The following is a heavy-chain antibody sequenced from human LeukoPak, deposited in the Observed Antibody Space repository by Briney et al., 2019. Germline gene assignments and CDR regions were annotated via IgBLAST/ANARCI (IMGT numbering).Heavy chain of an antibody. J-gene: IGHJ5*02. V-gene: IGHV3-48*02. CDR3: ARDMTTSSSWYRRRTNWFDP. D-gene: IGHD6-13*01. CDR1: GXTSSSYS. CDR2: ISSSSSTI. Sequence: PGGSLRLSCAASGXTSSSYSMNWVRQAPGKGLEWVSYISSSSSTIYYADSVKGRFTISRDNAKNSLYLQMNSLRDEDTAVYYCARDMTTSSSWYRRRTNWFDPWGQGTLVTVSS.